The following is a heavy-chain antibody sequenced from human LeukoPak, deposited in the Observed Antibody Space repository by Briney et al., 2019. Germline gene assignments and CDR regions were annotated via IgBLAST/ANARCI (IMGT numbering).Heavy chain of an antibody. CDR1: GFTFRNAW. J-gene: IGHJ3*02. CDR2: IKRKTDGGTT. CDR3: TTDSFGYPDAFDI. Sequence: PGGSLRLSCAVSGFTFRNAWMSWVRQAPGKGLEWVGRIKRKTDGGTTDYAAPVKGRFTISRDDSKDTLYLQVNSLKTEDTAVYYCTTDSFGYPDAFDIWGQGTMVTVSS. V-gene: IGHV3-15*01. D-gene: IGHD5-18*01.